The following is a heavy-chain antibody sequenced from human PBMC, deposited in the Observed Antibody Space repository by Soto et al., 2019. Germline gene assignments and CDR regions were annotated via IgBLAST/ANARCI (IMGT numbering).Heavy chain of an antibody. V-gene: IGHV3-30-3*01. Sequence: GGSLRLSCAASGFTFSNYAMHWVRQAPGKGLEWVALISYDGGNEYYTGSVKGRFTISRDNSKNTLYLQMNSLRTEDAAVYYCSRDRWSRKTVAGTGDYWGQGTLVTVSS. CDR2: ISYDGGNE. CDR3: SRDRWSRKTVAGTGDY. D-gene: IGHD6-19*01. J-gene: IGHJ4*02. CDR1: GFTFSNYA.